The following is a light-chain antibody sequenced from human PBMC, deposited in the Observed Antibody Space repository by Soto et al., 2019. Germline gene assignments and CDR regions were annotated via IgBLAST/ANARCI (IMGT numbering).Light chain of an antibody. V-gene: IGKV3-11*01. J-gene: IGKJ4*01. CDR2: DAS. Sequence: EIVLTQSPATLSLSPGERATLSCRASQSVSSYLAWYQQKPGQAPRLLIYDASNRATAIPARFSGSGSETDFTLTISSLEPEDFAVYYCQQRSNWPLLTFGGGTKVEIK. CDR3: QQRSNWPLLT. CDR1: QSVSSY.